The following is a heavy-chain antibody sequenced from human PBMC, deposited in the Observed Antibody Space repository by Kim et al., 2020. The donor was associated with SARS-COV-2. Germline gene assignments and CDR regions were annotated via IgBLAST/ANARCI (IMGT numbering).Heavy chain of an antibody. CDR3: AKAGTSSWYEGEYFHR. V-gene: IGHV3-23*01. CDR2: ISGSGANT. CDR1: GFTFSSYA. J-gene: IGHJ1*01. Sequence: GGSLRLSCAASGFTFSSYAMSWVRQAPGKGLEWVSAISGSGANTYYADSMKGRFTVSRDNSKNTLYLQVNSLRAEDTAIYYCAKAGTSSWYEGEYFHRWG. D-gene: IGHD6-13*01.